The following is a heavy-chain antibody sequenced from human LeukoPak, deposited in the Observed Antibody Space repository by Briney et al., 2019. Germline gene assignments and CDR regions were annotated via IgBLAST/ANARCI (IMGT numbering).Heavy chain of an antibody. Sequence: GGSLRLSCAASGLTFSPAWMSWVRQAPGKGLEWVGRIKSNTDGGTTDYTAPVKGRFTLSRDDSKSTIYLQMNSLRIEDTAVYYCVWSGLYWFDTWGQGNLVTVSS. CDR2: IKSNTDGGTT. V-gene: IGHV3-15*01. CDR3: VWSGLYWFDT. J-gene: IGHJ5*02. CDR1: GLTFSPAW. D-gene: IGHD3-3*01.